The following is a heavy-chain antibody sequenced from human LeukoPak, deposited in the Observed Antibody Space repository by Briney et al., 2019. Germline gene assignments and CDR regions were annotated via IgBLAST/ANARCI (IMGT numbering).Heavy chain of an antibody. CDR1: GFTFSSYA. V-gene: IGHV3-30-3*01. D-gene: IGHD1-26*01. Sequence: PGGSLRLSCAASGFTFSSYAMHWVRQAPGKGLEWVAVISYDGSNKYYADSVKGRFTISRDNSKNSLYLQMNGLRAEDTAKYYCAKEGGSIVGGTIPFDYWGQGTLVTVSS. J-gene: IGHJ4*02. CDR2: ISYDGSNK. CDR3: AKEGGSIVGGTIPFDY.